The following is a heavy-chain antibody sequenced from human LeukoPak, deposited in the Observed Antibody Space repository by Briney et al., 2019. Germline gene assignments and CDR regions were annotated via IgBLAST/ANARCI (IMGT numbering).Heavy chain of an antibody. CDR2: ISGSDGST. J-gene: IGHJ4*02. Sequence: QSGGSLRLSCAASGFSFSSYDMSWVRQAPGKGLEWVSGISGSDGSTYYADSVKGRFTISRDNSKNTLYLQMNSLRAVDTAVYYCVTDIWAPNIAVSGGVFDYWGQGTLVTVSS. CDR3: VTDIWAPNIAVSGGVFDY. D-gene: IGHD6-19*01. CDR1: GFSFSSYD. V-gene: IGHV3-23*01.